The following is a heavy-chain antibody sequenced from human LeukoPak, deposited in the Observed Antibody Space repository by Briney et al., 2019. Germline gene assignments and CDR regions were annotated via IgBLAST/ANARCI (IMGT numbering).Heavy chain of an antibody. V-gene: IGHV3-11*01. D-gene: IGHD5-12*01. CDR3: ARAPQLASNAFFDY. Sequence: SGGSLRLSCAVSGFTFSDHYMTWIRQAPGKGLEYISYLSNTGSDISYADSVKGRFTISRDNSKNTLYLQMNSLRAEDTAMYYCARAPQLASNAFFDYWGQGTLVTVPS. CDR2: LSNTGSDI. CDR1: GFTFSDHY. J-gene: IGHJ4*02.